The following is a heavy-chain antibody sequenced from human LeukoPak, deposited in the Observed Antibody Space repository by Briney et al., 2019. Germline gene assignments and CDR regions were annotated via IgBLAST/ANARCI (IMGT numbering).Heavy chain of an antibody. Sequence: GGSLRLSCAASGFIFSNYAMSWARQVPGRGLEWVSTISSRGDSTYVADSVKSRFTISRDNSENSLYLQMNTVRAEDTAVYYCVKGPRPDITVAHTVENWGQGTLVTVSS. CDR2: ISSRGDST. J-gene: IGHJ4*02. CDR1: GFIFSNYA. V-gene: IGHV3-23*01. D-gene: IGHD6-19*01. CDR3: VKGPRPDITVAHTVEN.